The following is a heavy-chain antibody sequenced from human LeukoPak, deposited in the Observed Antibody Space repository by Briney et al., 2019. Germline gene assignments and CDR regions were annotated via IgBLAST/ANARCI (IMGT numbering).Heavy chain of an antibody. V-gene: IGHV4-4*07. D-gene: IGHD4-17*01. Sequence: SETLSLTCTVSGGSISSYYWSWIRQPAGKGLEWIGRIYTSGSTNYNPSLKSRVTMSVDTSKNQFSLKLSSVTAADTAVYYCARESRYGDYVKYWDQGTLVTVSS. J-gene: IGHJ4*02. CDR3: ARESRYGDYVKY. CDR2: IYTSGST. CDR1: GGSISSYY.